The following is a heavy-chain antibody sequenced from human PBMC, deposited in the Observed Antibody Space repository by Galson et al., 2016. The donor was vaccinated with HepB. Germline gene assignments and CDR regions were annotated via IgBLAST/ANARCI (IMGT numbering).Heavy chain of an antibody. J-gene: IGHJ4*02. CDR1: GFTLSSSD. D-gene: IGHD6-6*01. CDR2: LSYDGNNK. CDR3: VKGNWYGSSSPTDY. V-gene: IGHV3-30*03. Sequence: SLRLSCAASGFTLSSSDMHWVRQAPGEGLEWVAILSYDGNNKYYKDSLRGRFTISRDDSGNTLYLQMDSLRAEDTALYYCVKGNWYGSSSPTDYWGQGTLVTVSS.